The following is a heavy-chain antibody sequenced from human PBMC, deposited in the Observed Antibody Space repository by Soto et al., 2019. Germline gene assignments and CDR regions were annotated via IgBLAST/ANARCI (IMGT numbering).Heavy chain of an antibody. J-gene: IGHJ5*02. D-gene: IGHD2-21*02. CDR1: GSISDNYA. Sequence: ASVKVSCKASGSISDNYAIAWFRQAPGQGLEWMGWITKYNGDTNTNYAQNFQGRVALTTDTSTSTAYMDLRSLTSGDTAIYYCAIVEMSCSGGACPNRLAPWGKGTLVTVSS. CDR2: ITKYNGDT. CDR3: AIVEMSCSGGACPNRLAP. V-gene: IGHV1-18*01.